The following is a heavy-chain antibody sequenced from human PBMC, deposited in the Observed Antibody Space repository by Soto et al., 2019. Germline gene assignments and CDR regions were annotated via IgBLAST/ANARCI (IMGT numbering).Heavy chain of an antibody. CDR3: ARGQEAAAVTGQDY. Sequence: SLKVSCNASGGTCSSYTISWVLQAPGQGLEWMGRIIPILGIANYAQKFQGRVTITADKSTSTAYMELSSLRSEDTAVYYCARGQEAAAVTGQDYWGQGTLVSVSS. J-gene: IGHJ4*02. D-gene: IGHD6-13*01. CDR2: IIPILGIA. V-gene: IGHV1-69*02. CDR1: GGTCSSYT.